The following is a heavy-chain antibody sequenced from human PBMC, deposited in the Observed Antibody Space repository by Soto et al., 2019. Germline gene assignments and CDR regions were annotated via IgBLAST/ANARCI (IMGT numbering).Heavy chain of an antibody. CDR1: GGSISSGDYY. CDR3: ARDLAYYYDSSGGMDV. J-gene: IGHJ6*02. Sequence: SDTLSLTCTVSGGSISSGDYYWSWIRQPPGKGLEWIGYIYYSGSTYYNPSLKSRVTISVDTSKNQFSLKLSSVTAADTAVYYCARDLAYYYDSSGGMDVWGQGTTVTVSS. V-gene: IGHV4-30-4*02. CDR2: IYYSGST. D-gene: IGHD3-22*01.